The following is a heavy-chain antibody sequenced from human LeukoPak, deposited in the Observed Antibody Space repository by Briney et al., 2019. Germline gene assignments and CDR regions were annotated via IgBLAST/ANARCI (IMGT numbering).Heavy chain of an antibody. J-gene: IGHJ4*02. V-gene: IGHV4-34*01. D-gene: IGHD2-8*01. CDR3: ARVYCTNGVCSEDDY. Sequence: SETLSLTCAVYGGSFSGYYWSWIRQPPGKGLEWIGEINHSGSTNYNPSLKSRVTISVDMSKNQFSLKLSSVTAADTAVYYCARVYCTNGVCSEDDYWGQGTLVTVSS. CDR2: INHSGST. CDR1: GGSFSGYY.